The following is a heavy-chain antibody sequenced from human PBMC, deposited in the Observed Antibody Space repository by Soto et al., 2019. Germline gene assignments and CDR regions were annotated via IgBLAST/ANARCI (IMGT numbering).Heavy chain of an antibody. D-gene: IGHD6-6*01. Sequence: EVQLVESGGGLVKPGGSLRLSCAASGFTFSSYSMNWVRQAPGKGLEWVSSISSSSSYIYYADSVKGRFTISRDNAKNSLYLQMNSLRAKDTAVYYCARAQRYSSSSEDYFGYWGQGTLVTVSS. J-gene: IGHJ4*02. CDR1: GFTFSSYS. CDR2: ISSSSSYI. V-gene: IGHV3-21*01. CDR3: ARAQRYSSSSEDYFGY.